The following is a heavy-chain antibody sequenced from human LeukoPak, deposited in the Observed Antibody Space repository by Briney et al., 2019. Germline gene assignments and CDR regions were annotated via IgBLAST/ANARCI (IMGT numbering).Heavy chain of an antibody. V-gene: IGHV1-18*04. J-gene: IGHJ4*02. CDR2: ITAYSGNT. CDR1: GYTFTSYG. CDR3: ASTWYGEFFLLDY. D-gene: IGHD3-10*01. Sequence: ASVKLSCKASGYTFTSYGMRWVRQAPGQGLERMGGITAYSGNTNYAQKLQGRVTMTTDTSTSTVYMQLSSLRAEDTAVYYCASTWYGEFFLLDYWGQGTLVTVSS.